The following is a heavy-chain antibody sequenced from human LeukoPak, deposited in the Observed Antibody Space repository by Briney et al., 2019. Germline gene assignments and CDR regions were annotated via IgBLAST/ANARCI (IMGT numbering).Heavy chain of an antibody. Sequence: ASVKVSCKTSGYIFTSFGITWVRQAPGQGLEWMGGFDPEDGETIYAQKFQGRVTMTEDTSTDTAYMELSSLRSEDTAVYYCATEAGDYVWGSPPSRGYYFDYWGQGTLVTVSS. CDR1: GYIFTSFG. CDR2: FDPEDGET. V-gene: IGHV1-24*01. CDR3: ATEAGDYVWGSPPSRGYYFDY. J-gene: IGHJ4*02. D-gene: IGHD3-16*01.